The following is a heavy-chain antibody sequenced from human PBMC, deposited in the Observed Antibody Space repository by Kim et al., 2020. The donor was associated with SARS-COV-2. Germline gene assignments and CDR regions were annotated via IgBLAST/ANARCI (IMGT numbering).Heavy chain of an antibody. V-gene: IGHV3-9*01. CDR3: AKDQHPRGWYFNWFDP. Sequence: SVKGRFTISRDNAKNSLYLQMNSLRAEDTALYYCAKDQHPRGWYFNWFDPWGQGTLVTVSS. D-gene: IGHD6-19*01. J-gene: IGHJ5*02.